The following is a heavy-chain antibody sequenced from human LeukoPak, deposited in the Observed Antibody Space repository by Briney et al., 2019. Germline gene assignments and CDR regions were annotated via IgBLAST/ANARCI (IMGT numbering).Heavy chain of an antibody. J-gene: IGHJ4*02. Sequence: RTGGSLRLSCAASGFTFSDYYMTWIRQAPGKGLEWVSKISSSGSTIYYADSVKGRFTISRDNAKNSLYLQMNSLRAEDTAVYYCARDQGYYGSRNYLHQAFDYWGQGTLVTVSS. CDR1: GFTFSDYY. D-gene: IGHD3-10*01. CDR3: ARDQGYYGSRNYLHQAFDY. V-gene: IGHV3-11*04. CDR2: ISSSGSTI.